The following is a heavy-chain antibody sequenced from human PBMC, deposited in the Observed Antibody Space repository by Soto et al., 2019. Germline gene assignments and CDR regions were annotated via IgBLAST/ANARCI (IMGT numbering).Heavy chain of an antibody. CDR1: GFSFSSYA. CDR3: VKDTFVGQPSAGMDV. J-gene: IGHJ6*02. Sequence: EVQLLESGGGLVLPGGSLRLSCAASGFSFSSYAMTWVRQAPGKGLEWVAVVRAGGTSAYYADSVKGRFTIARDDATRTVFLQMNGLRAEDAALYYCVKDTFVGQPSAGMDVWGQGTAVNVSS. V-gene: IGHV3-23*01. D-gene: IGHD2-21*01. CDR2: VRAGGTSA.